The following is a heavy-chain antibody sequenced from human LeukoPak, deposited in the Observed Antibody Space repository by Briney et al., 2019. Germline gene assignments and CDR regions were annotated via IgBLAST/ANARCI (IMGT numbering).Heavy chain of an antibody. CDR1: GYTFTSYG. V-gene: IGHV1-18*01. Sequence: GASVKVSCKASGYTFTSYGISWVRQAPGQGLEWMGWISAYNGNTNYAQKLQGRVTMTTDTSTSTAYMELRSLRSDDTAVYYCARDKVVPAAILNWFDPWGQGTLVTVSS. CDR3: ARDKVVPAAILNWFDP. CDR2: ISAYNGNT. J-gene: IGHJ5*02. D-gene: IGHD2-2*01.